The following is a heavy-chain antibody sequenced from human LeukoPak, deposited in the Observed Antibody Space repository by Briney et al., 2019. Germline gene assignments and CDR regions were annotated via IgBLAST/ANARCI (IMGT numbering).Heavy chain of an antibody. D-gene: IGHD3-22*01. CDR3: ARAGDSSGYGDY. CDR2: INHSGRT. Sequence: SETLSLTCAVYGGSFRGYYWSWIRQPPEKGLEWMGEINHSGRTNHNPSLKSRVTISVDTSKNQFSLKLSSATAADTAVYYCARAGDSSGYGDYWGHGILVTVSP. CDR1: GGSFRGYY. J-gene: IGHJ4*01. V-gene: IGHV4-34*01.